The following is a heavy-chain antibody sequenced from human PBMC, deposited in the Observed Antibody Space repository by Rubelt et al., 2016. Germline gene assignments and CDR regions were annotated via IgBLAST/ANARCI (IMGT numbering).Heavy chain of an antibody. V-gene: IGHV4-39*07. Sequence: QLQLQESGPGLVKPSETLSLTCTVSGGSISSSSYYWGWIRQPPGKGLEWIGEIHHSGDTNYNPSLKSRVTISVDTSKNQFSLKLRSVTAADTAVYYCARRPLLYYFDYWGQGSLVIVSS. CDR3: ARRPLLYYFDY. CDR2: IHHSGDT. D-gene: IGHD2-8*02. CDR1: GGSISSSSYY. J-gene: IGHJ4*02.